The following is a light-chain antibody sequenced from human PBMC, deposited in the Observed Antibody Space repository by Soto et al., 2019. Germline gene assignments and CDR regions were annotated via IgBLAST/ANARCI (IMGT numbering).Light chain of an antibody. V-gene: IGKV3-20*01. J-gene: IGKJ1*01. CDR2: GAS. Sequence: EIVLTQSPGTLSLSPGERASLSCRARQSVSSSYLAWYQQRPGQAPRLLIYGASIRATGIPDRFSGSGSGTDFTLTISRLEPEDFAVYFCQQHGSSPRTFGQGTKVDIK. CDR3: QQHGSSPRT. CDR1: QSVSSSY.